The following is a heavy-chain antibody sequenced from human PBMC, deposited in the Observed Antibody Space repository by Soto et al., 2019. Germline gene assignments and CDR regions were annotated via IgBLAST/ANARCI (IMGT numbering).Heavy chain of an antibody. V-gene: IGHV4-38-2*02. CDR1: GSSISSYNY. CDR3: AREGALLFGGNSDYYSTMDV. D-gene: IGHD2-21*02. CDR2: IIYSGDT. J-gene: IGHJ6*02. Sequence: SETLSLTCNVSGSSISSYNYWGWFRQPPGKGLERIGCIIYSGDTMYNPSLQSRLTLLIDTSKNQFSLKLSSVTAADTAFYYCAREGALLFGGNSDYYSTMDVWGQGTTVTVSS.